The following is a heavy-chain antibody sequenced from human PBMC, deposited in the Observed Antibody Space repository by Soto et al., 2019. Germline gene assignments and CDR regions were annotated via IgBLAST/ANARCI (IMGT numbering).Heavy chain of an antibody. D-gene: IGHD1-26*01. V-gene: IGHV1-18*04. Sequence: QVQLVQSGAEVKKPGASVKVSCKASGYNFMRYGFTWVRQAPGQGLEWMGWINVDNGETKYPQKIQGRVTMTTDTSTSTVYMGLRSLTSDDTAVYYCARWISGGYSDLFATWGHGTLVTVSP. CDR1: GYNFMRYG. CDR3: ARWISGGYSDLFAT. CDR2: INVDNGET. J-gene: IGHJ5*01.